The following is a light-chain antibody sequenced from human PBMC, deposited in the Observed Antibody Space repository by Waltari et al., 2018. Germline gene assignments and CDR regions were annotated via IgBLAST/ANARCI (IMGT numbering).Light chain of an antibody. CDR1: NSAVGAYNY. Sequence: QSALTQPASVSGSPGQSITISCTGTNSAVGAYNYVSWYQQHPGKVPKLRIYEVSNRPSGVSNRFSGSKSGNTASLTISGLQAEDEGDYYCSSYSGTSTWVFGGGTKLTVL. CDR2: EVS. V-gene: IGLV2-14*01. CDR3: SSYSGTSTWV. J-gene: IGLJ3*02.